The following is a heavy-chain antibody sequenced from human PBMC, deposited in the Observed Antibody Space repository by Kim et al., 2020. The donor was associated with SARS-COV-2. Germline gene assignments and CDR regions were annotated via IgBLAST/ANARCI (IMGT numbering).Heavy chain of an antibody. CDR1: GFTFSTYS. Sequence: GGSLRLSCVASGFTFSTYSMNWVRQAPGKGLEWVSSITSTSNTIHYAESVRGRFTISRDNANESVTLQMDSLRDEDTAIYYCARDLVVRIVMGPSWASRDYHYYYAMDVWGQGTRVTVSS. CDR2: ITSTSNTI. D-gene: IGHD3-10*01. J-gene: IGHJ6*02. V-gene: IGHV3-48*02. CDR3: ARDLVVRIVMGPSWASRDYHYYYAMDV.